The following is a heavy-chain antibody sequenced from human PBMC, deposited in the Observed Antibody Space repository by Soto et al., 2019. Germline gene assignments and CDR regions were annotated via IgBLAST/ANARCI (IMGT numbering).Heavy chain of an antibody. CDR3: ARGSGYYYWDDY. J-gene: IGHJ4*02. Sequence: GASVKVSCKSSGYTFTSYAMHWARKAPGQRLEWMGWINAGNGNTKYSQKFQGRVTITRDTSASTAYMELSSLRSEDTAVYYCARGSGYYYWDDYWGQGTLVTVSS. CDR1: GYTFTSYA. V-gene: IGHV1-3*01. CDR2: INAGNGNT. D-gene: IGHD3-22*01.